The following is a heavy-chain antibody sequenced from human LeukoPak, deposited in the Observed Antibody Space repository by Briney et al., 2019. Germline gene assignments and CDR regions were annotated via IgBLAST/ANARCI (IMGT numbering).Heavy chain of an antibody. V-gene: IGHV4-4*07. Sequence: PSETLSLTCTVSGGSISSYYWSWIRQPPGKGLEWIGRIYTSGSTYYNPSLKSRVTISADTSKNQFSLKLISVTAADTAVYYCASRKLGNDYWGQGTLVTVSS. CDR1: GGSISSYY. CDR2: IYTSGST. D-gene: IGHD7-27*01. J-gene: IGHJ4*02. CDR3: ASRKLGNDY.